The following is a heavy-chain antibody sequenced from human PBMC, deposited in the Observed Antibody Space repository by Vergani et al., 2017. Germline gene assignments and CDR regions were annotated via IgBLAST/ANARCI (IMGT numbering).Heavy chain of an antibody. CDR2: IYPGDSDT. V-gene: IGHV5-51*01. J-gene: IGHJ4*02. D-gene: IGHD2-21*01. CDR3: ARHGKGVVIAPMEIDY. Sequence: EVQLVQSGAEVKKPGESLKISCKCSGYSFTSYWLGWVRQMPGKGLEWMGIIYPGDSDTRYSPSFQGQVTISPDKSISTAYLQWSSLKASDTAMCYCARHGKGVVIAPMEIDYWGQGTLVTVSS. CDR1: GYSFTSYW.